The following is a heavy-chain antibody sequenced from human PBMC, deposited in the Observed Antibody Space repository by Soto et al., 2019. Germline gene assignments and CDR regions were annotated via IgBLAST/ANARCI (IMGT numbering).Heavy chain of an antibody. CDR3: ARVDIIAADGRLNYGMDV. V-gene: IGHV4-34*01. Sequence: KPSETLSLTCAVYGGSFSGYYWSWIRQPPGKGLEWIGEINHSGSTNYNPSLKSRVTISVDTSKNQFSLKLSSVTAADTAVYYCARVDIIAADGRLNYGMDVWGQGTTVTVSS. J-gene: IGHJ6*02. D-gene: IGHD6-13*01. CDR2: INHSGST. CDR1: GGSFSGYY.